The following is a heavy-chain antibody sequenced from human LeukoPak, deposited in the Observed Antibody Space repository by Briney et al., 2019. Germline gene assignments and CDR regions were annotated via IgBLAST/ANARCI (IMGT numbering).Heavy chain of an antibody. D-gene: IGHD1-26*01. CDR3: ARVLEWELLGGRFDP. CDR2: ISAYNGNT. J-gene: IGHJ5*02. CDR1: GYTFTSYG. Sequence: AASVKVSCKASGYTFTSYGISWVRQAPGQGLEWMGWISAYNGNTNYAQKLQGRVTMTTDTSTSTAYMELRSLRSDDTAVYYCARVLEWELLGGRFDPWGQGTLVTVSS. V-gene: IGHV1-18*01.